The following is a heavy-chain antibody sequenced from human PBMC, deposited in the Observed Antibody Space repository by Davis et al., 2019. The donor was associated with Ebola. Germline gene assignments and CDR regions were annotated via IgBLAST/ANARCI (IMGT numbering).Heavy chain of an antibody. D-gene: IGHD3-3*01. CDR2: ISPDGNNQ. CDR1: GFTFSSYG. Sequence: GESLKISCAAFGFTFSSYGIQWVRQTPGKGLEWVAVISPDGNNQHYADSVKGRFTISRDNSKNTLYLQMNSLRAEDTAVYYCAKDGYDFTYYYYGMDVWGKGTTVTVSS. J-gene: IGHJ6*04. V-gene: IGHV3-30*18. CDR3: AKDGYDFTYYYYGMDV.